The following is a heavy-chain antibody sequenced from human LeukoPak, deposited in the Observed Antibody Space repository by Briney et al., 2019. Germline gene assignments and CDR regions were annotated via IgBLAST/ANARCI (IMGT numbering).Heavy chain of an antibody. Sequence: PGESLRLSCAASGFTFSSSAMSWVRQAPGKGLEWVSAITGSGGNTYYADSVKGRFTISRDNSKNTLYLQMNSLRAEDTAVYYCAKGYSYGYSWFDPWGQGTLVTVSS. D-gene: IGHD5-18*01. CDR2: ITGSGGNT. CDR1: GFTFSSSA. V-gene: IGHV3-23*01. CDR3: AKGYSYGYSWFDP. J-gene: IGHJ5*02.